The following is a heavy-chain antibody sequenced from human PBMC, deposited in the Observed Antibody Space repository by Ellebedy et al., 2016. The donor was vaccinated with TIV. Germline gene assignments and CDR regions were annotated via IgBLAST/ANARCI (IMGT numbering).Heavy chain of an antibody. V-gene: IGHV4-59*01. CDR2: IYYTGST. J-gene: IGHJ4*02. CDR1: GASISSFY. CDR3: VRVDILTGGGYFIDF. Sequence: MPGGSLRLSCAVSGASISSFYWSWIWQPPGKGLEWIGYIYYTGSTNYNPSIKSRVTISVDMSKSQFSLKLSSVTAADTAVYYCVRVDILTGGGYFIDFWGQGALVTVSS. D-gene: IGHD3-9*01.